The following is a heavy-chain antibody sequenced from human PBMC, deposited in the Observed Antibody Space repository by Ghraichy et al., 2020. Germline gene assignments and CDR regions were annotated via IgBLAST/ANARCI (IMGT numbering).Heavy chain of an antibody. CDR2: ISGSSSIT. D-gene: IGHD6-19*01. Sequence: GGSLRLSCAASGFTFSKYAMSWVRQAPGKGLEWVSGISGSSSITDYAGSVRGRFTISRDNSKNTLYLQLNNLRADDTALYYCARSGWQWVVPFDSWGQGTLVTVSS. V-gene: IGHV3-23*01. CDR3: ARSGWQWVVPFDS. J-gene: IGHJ4*02. CDR1: GFTFSKYA.